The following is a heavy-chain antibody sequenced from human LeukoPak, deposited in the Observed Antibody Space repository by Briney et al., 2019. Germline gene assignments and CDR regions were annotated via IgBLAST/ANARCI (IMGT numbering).Heavy chain of an antibody. J-gene: IGHJ4*02. D-gene: IGHD4-17*01. CDR2: ISSSSSYI. CDR1: GFTFSSYS. Sequence: GGSLRLSCTASGFTFSSYSMNWVRQAPGKGLEWVSSISSSSSYIYYADSVKGRFTISRDNSKNTLYLQMNSLRAEDTAVYYCASMGRVTTWDEFDYWGQGTLVTVSS. CDR3: ASMGRVTTWDEFDY. V-gene: IGHV3-21*01.